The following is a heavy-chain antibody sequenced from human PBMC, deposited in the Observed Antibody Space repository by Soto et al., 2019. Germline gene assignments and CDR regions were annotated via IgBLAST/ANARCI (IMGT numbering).Heavy chain of an antibody. Sequence: PVGSLRLSCAASGFTFSSYAMSWVRQAPGKGLEWVSAISGSGGSTYYADSVKGRFTISRDNSKNTLYLQMNSLRAEDTAVYYYAKDPDSSSSLGAFDIWGQGTMVTVPS. CDR1: GFTFSSYA. CDR3: AKDPDSSSSLGAFDI. D-gene: IGHD6-6*01. J-gene: IGHJ3*02. CDR2: ISGSGGST. V-gene: IGHV3-23*01.